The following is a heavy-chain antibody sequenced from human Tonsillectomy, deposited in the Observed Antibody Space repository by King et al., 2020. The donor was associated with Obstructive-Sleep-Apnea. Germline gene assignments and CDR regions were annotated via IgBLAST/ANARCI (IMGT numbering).Heavy chain of an antibody. V-gene: IGHV1-2*02. CDR2: INPKSGGT. Sequence: QLVQSGAEVKKPGASVKVSCKASGYTFTGYYMHWVRQAPGQGLEWMGWINPKSGGTNYAQKFQGRVTMTRDTSISTAYMELYRLRSDDTAVYYCARDLKDLAAVGTYGYWGQGTLVTVSS. CDR3: ARDLKDLAAVGTYGY. D-gene: IGHD6-13*01. CDR1: GYTFTGYY. J-gene: IGHJ4*02.